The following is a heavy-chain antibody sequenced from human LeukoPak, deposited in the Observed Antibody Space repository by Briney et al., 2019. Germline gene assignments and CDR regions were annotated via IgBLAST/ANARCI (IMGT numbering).Heavy chain of an antibody. CDR3: ARDYPTVYYYYYMDV. CDR2: IYTSRST. Sequence: SETLSLTCTVSGGSISSYYWSWIRQPAGKGLEWIGRIYTSRSTNYNPSLKSRVTMSVDTSKNQFSLKLSSVTAADTAVYYCARDYPTVYYYYYMDVWGKGTTVTVSS. V-gene: IGHV4-4*07. J-gene: IGHJ6*03. CDR1: GGSISSYY. D-gene: IGHD1-1*01.